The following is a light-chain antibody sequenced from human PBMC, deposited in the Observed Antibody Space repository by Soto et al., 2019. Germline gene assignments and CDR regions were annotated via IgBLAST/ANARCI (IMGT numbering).Light chain of an antibody. CDR3: QQYNKWPQT. Sequence: IVLTQSPSTLSLSPGERATLSCRASQSVSSKIAWYQQKPGQAPRLLIYGASTRATGIPARFSGSGSGTEFTLTISSLKSEDFAVYYCQQYNKWPQTFGQGTKVDIK. CDR2: GAS. CDR1: QSVSSK. V-gene: IGKV3-15*01. J-gene: IGKJ1*01.